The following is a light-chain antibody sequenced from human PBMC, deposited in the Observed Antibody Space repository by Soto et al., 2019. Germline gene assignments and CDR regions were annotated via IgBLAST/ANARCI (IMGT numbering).Light chain of an antibody. CDR3: QQYYNWPRT. CDR1: QSVSSN. V-gene: IGKV3-15*01. CDR2: NAF. J-gene: IGKJ1*01. Sequence: EIVMTQSPATLSVSPGERATLSCRASQSVSSNLAWYQQKPGQAPRLLIYNAFTRASGIPASFSGSGSGTEFTLTISSLQSEDFAVYYCQQYYNWPRTFGQGTKVDIK.